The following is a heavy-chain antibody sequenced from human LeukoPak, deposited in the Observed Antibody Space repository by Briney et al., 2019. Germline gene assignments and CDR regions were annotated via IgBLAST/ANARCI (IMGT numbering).Heavy chain of an antibody. CDR1: GGSFSGYY. V-gene: IGHV4-59*01. CDR3: ARGTVTAMAYFDY. CDR2: IYYSGST. Sequence: SETLSLTCAVYGGSFSGYYWSWIRQPPGKGLEWIGYIYYSGSTNYNPSLKSRVTISVDTSKNQFSLKLSSVTAADTAVYYCARGTVTAMAYFDYWGQGTLVTVSS. J-gene: IGHJ4*02. D-gene: IGHD5-18*01.